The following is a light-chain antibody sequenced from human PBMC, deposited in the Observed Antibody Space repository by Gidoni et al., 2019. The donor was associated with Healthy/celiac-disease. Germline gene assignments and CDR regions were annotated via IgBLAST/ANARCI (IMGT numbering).Light chain of an antibody. CDR1: QSISSY. V-gene: IGKV1-39*01. CDR3: QQSYSTPIT. J-gene: IGKJ5*01. Sequence: DIQMTQSPSSLSASVGDRVTITCRARQSISSYLNWYQQKPGKAPKLLIYAASSLQSGVPSRFSGSGSGTDFTLTISSLQPEDFATYYCQQSYSTPITFGQGTPLEI. CDR2: AAS.